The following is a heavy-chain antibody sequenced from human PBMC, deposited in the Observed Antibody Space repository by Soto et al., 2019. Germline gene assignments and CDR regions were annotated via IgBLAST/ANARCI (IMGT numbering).Heavy chain of an antibody. V-gene: IGHV1-46*01. CDR3: ARVQFATCWRYAGDY. Sequence: QVQLVQSGAEVKKPGASVKVSCKTSGYSFTTYYVHWVRQAPGQGLEWMAIINPSDGTASYAQKFQGRVTMTRDTSTSTVYLEMSGLRSEDTAVNYCARVQFATCWRYAGDYWGQGTLVTVSS. J-gene: IGHJ4*02. D-gene: IGHD1-1*01. CDR1: GYSFTTYY. CDR2: INPSDGTA.